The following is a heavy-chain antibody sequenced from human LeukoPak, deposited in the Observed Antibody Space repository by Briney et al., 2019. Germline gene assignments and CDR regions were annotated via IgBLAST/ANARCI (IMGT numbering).Heavy chain of an antibody. CDR2: ISADGGST. CDR3: ARARSSYGYGDAFDI. D-gene: IGHD5-18*01. CDR1: GFTFSSYA. Sequence: GGSLRLSCAVSGFTFSSYAMKWVRQAPGKGLEWVSAISADGGSTHYTISVKGRFIISRDAPKNTLYLQMNSLRAEDTAVYYCARARSSYGYGDAFDIWGQGTMVTVSS. V-gene: IGHV3-23*01. J-gene: IGHJ3*02.